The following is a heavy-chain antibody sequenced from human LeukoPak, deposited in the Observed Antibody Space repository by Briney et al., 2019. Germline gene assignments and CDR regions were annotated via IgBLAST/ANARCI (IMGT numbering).Heavy chain of an antibody. CDR1: GYTFNTYG. V-gene: IGHV1-18*01. Sequence: GASVKVSCKASGYTFNTYGITWVRQAPGQGLEWMGWISGYNGKTKYAQKLQDRVTMTTDTSTSTAYMELRSLRSDDTAVFYCARCGSGSHPADPYYYYMDVWGKGTTVTISS. J-gene: IGHJ6*03. D-gene: IGHD3-10*01. CDR2: ISGYNGKT. CDR3: ARCGSGSHPADPYYYYMDV.